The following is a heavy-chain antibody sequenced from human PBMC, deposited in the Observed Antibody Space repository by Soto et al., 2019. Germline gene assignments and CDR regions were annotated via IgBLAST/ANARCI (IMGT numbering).Heavy chain of an antibody. J-gene: IGHJ5*02. CDR2: MNPNSGNT. V-gene: IGHV1-8*01. Sequence: APVKLSCKASGYSFTSYVINWVRQATEQGLEWMGWMNPNSGNTGYAQKFQGRVTMTRNTSISTAYMELSSLRSEDTAVYYCARSSEYSSSWYWFDPWGQGTLVTVSS. CDR3: ARSSEYSSSWYWFDP. D-gene: IGHD6-13*01. CDR1: GYSFTSYV.